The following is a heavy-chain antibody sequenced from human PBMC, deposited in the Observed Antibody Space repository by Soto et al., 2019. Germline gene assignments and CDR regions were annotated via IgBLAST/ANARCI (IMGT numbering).Heavy chain of an antibody. CDR1: GHTFTTNA. Sequence: QVQLVQSGAEARKPGASVKVSCKASGHTFTTNAISWVRQAPGQGLEWMGWVSADNGNTNYAQKFQGRFTMTTDTPTSTAYMELRSLRSDDTAVYYCATGESVAGRQGFYYYNMDVWGKGTTVTVSS. D-gene: IGHD6-6*01. J-gene: IGHJ6*03. V-gene: IGHV1-18*01. CDR3: ATGESVAGRQGFYYYNMDV. CDR2: VSADNGNT.